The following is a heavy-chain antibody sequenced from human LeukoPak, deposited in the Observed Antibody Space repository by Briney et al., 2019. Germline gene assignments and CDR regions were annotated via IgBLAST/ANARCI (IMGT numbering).Heavy chain of an antibody. CDR2: ISYDGSNK. Sequence: PGRSLRLSCAASGFTFSSYGMHWVRQAPGKGLEWVAVISYDGSNKYYADSVKGRFTISRDNSKNTLYLQMNSLRAEDTAVYYCAKDTDYYDSSGYYYFDYWGQGTLVTVSP. CDR3: AKDTDYYDSSGYYYFDY. V-gene: IGHV3-30*18. J-gene: IGHJ4*02. D-gene: IGHD3-22*01. CDR1: GFTFSSYG.